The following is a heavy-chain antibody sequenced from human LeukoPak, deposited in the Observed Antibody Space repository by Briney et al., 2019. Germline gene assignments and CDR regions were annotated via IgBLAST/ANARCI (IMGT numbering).Heavy chain of an antibody. CDR3: ARRSDDYYFDY. Sequence: GGSLRLSCAASGFTFSDYYMSWIRQAPGKGLEWVAYISSSGSTIFYADSVKGRFTISRDNAKNSLYLQMNSLRAEDTAFYYCARRSDDYYFDYWGQGTLVTVSS. CDR1: GFTFSDYY. J-gene: IGHJ4*02. D-gene: IGHD1-1*01. CDR2: ISSSGSTI. V-gene: IGHV3-11*01.